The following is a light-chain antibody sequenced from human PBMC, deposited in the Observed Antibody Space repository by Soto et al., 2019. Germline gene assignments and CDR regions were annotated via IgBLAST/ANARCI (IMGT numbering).Light chain of an antibody. CDR2: DVS. J-gene: IGLJ1*01. Sequence: QSALTQPRSVSGSPGQSVTISCTGTSSDVGGYNYVSWYQQHPGKAPKLMIYDVSKRPSGVPDRFSGSKSGNTASLTISGLQAEDEADIYCCSYAGSYTYVFGTGTKVTVL. CDR1: SSDVGGYNY. CDR3: CSYAGSYTYV. V-gene: IGLV2-11*01.